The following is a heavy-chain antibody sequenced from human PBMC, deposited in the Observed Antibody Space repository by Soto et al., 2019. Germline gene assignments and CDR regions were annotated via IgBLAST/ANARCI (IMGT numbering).Heavy chain of an antibody. CDR2: IKQDETEK. Sequence: EVQLVESGGGLVQPGGSLRLSCADSGFTFSSYWMSWVRQAPGKGLEWVANIKQDETEKYYVDSVKGRFAISRDNGKNTLYLQMNSLTAEDTAIYYCARVRTENYYGMDVWGQGTTVTVSS. CDR1: GFTFSSYW. J-gene: IGHJ6*02. CDR3: ARVRTENYYGMDV. V-gene: IGHV3-7*05.